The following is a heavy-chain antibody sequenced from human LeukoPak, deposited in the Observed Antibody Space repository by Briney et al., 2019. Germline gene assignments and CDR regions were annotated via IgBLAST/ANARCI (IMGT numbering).Heavy chain of an antibody. CDR1: GGSVSSTSSY. Sequence: PSETLSLTCTVSGGSVSSTSSYWGWIRQPPGKGLEWIGTIYYSRSTYYNPSLKSRVTISVDTSKNQFSLKLSSVTAADTVVYYCARPGSWGSLDYWGQGTLVTVSS. V-gene: IGHV4-39*01. D-gene: IGHD3-10*01. J-gene: IGHJ4*02. CDR2: IYYSRST. CDR3: ARPGSWGSLDY.